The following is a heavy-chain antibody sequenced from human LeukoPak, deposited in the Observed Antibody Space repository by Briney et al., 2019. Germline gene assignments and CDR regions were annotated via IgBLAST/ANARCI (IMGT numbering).Heavy chain of an antibody. D-gene: IGHD1-26*01. CDR3: ARSGSLRKFDY. Sequence: SETLSLTCAVYGGSISGYYWSWIRQPPGKGLEWIGEINHSGSTNYNPSLKSRVTISVDTSKNQFSLKLSSVTAADTAVYYCARSGSLRKFDYWGQGTLVTVSS. CDR1: GGSISGYY. J-gene: IGHJ4*02. V-gene: IGHV4-34*01. CDR2: INHSGST.